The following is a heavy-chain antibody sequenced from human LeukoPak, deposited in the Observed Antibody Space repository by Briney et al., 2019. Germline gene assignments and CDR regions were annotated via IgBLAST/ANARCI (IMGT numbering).Heavy chain of an antibody. CDR1: GGSISSYY. CDR2: IYYSGST. J-gene: IGHJ4*02. D-gene: IGHD4-23*01. Sequence: SETLSLTCTVSGGSISSYYWSWIRQPPEKGLEWIGYIYYSGSTNYNPSLKSRVTISVDTSKNQFSLKLSSVTAADTAVYYCARHLGKSFDYWGQGTLVTVSS. V-gene: IGHV4-59*08. CDR3: ARHLGKSFDY.